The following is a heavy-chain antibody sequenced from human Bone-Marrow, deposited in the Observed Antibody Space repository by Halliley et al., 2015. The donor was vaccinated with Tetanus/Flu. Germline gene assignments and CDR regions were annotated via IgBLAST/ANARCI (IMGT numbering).Heavy chain of an antibody. CDR3: AKGAYSSSSGGPFAR. J-gene: IGHJ4*02. D-gene: IGHD6-6*01. CDR2: ISWNSDTI. CDR1: GFNFDDYA. Sequence: SLRLSCAASGFNFDDYAMYWVRQPPGKGLEWVSGISWNSDTIGYADSVKGRFTISRDNAKNSLYLQMTRLGAKDTAFYYCAKGAYSSSSGGPFARWGQGTLVPLSS. V-gene: IGHV3-9*01.